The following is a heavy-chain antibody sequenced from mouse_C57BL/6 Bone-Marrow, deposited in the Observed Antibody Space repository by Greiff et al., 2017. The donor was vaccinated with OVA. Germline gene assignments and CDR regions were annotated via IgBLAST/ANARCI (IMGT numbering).Heavy chain of an antibody. D-gene: IGHD1-1*01. CDR1: GFTFSSYA. V-gene: IGHV5-4*01. Sequence: EVKLMESGGGLVKPGGSLKLSCAASGFTFSSYAMSWVRQTPEKRLEWVATISDGGSYTYYPDNVKGRFTISRDNAKNNLYLQMSHLKSEDTAMYSCAREGYYGSEDFDYWGQGTTLTVSS. CDR2: ISDGGSYT. CDR3: AREGYYGSEDFDY. J-gene: IGHJ2*01.